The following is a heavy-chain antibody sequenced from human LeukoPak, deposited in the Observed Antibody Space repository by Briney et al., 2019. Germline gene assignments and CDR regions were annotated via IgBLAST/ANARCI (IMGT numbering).Heavy chain of an antibody. V-gene: IGHV4-59*01. D-gene: IGHD2-2*01. J-gene: IGHJ2*01. Sequence: PSGTLSLSCPMSGVAIGSYYRSWIRQSPGQGLVWIAYIYYNGDTNYNPSFANRVTISVDQSNKQFSLNVTSVTAADTAVYYCARYATGRYFDLWGRGTLVTVSS. CDR2: IYYNGDT. CDR1: GVAIGSYY. CDR3: ARYATGRYFDL.